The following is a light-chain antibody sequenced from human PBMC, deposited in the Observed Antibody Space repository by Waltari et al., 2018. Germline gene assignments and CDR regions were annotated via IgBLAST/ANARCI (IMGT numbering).Light chain of an antibody. CDR1: QSLLDSDGYTC. V-gene: IGKV2-40*01. CDR2: EVS. Sequence: DIVMTQTPLSLPVTPGEPASIPCRSSQSLLDSDGYTCLDWYLQKPGQSPQLLIYEVSNRVSGVPDRFSGSGSGTDFTLKISRVEAEDVGVYYCMQSIEFPLTFGGGTKVEIK. CDR3: MQSIEFPLT. J-gene: IGKJ4*01.